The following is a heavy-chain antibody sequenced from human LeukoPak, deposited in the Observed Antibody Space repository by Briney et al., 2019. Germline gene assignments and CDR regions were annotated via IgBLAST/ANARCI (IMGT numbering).Heavy chain of an antibody. CDR3: TSTPAVGTPIDY. V-gene: IGHV3-73*01. CDR2: IRSKANSYAT. Sequence: GGSLRLSCAASGFTFSGSAMHWVRHASGKGLEWIGRIRSKANSYATAYAASVKGRFTISRDDSKNTAYLQMNSLKTEDTAVYYCTSTPAVGTPIDYWGQGTLVTVSS. CDR1: GFTFSGSA. J-gene: IGHJ4*02. D-gene: IGHD2-15*01.